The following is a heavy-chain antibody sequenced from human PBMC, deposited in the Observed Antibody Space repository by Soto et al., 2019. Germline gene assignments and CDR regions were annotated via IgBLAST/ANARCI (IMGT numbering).Heavy chain of an antibody. D-gene: IGHD1-26*01. CDR1: GGTFSSYA. J-gene: IGHJ6*02. V-gene: IGHV1-69*13. Sequence: SVKVSCKASGGTFSSYAISWVRQAPGQGLEWMGGIIPIFGTANYAQKFQGRVTITADESASTAYMELSSLRSEDTAVYYCARDRQWEAYYYYYGMDVWGQGTTVTVSS. CDR2: IIPIFGTA. CDR3: ARDRQWEAYYYYYGMDV.